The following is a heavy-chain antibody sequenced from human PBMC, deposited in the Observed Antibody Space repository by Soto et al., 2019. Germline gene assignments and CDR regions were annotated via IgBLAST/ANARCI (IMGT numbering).Heavy chain of an antibody. J-gene: IGHJ6*03. CDR3: ERFNLYCTMCVCYPSNFYYLNIEV. V-gene: IGHV4-59*01. CDR1: GGSISSYY. CDR2: IYYSGST. D-gene: IGHD2-8*01. Sequence: SETLSRTCTVSGGSISSYYWSWIRQPPGKGLEWIGYIYYSGSTNYNPSLKSRVTISVDTSKNQFSLKLSSVTAADTAVYYCERFNLYCTMCVCYPSNFYYLNIEVGGKGTAGTVSS.